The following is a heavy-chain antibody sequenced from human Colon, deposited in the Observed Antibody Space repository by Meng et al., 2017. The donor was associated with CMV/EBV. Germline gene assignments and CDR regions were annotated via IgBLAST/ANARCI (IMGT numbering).Heavy chain of an antibody. CDR2: TNPFNGGT. CDR3: ARVSVAPFDY. V-gene: IGHV1-2*02. CDR1: GFTFTGHY. J-gene: IGHJ4*02. D-gene: IGHD6-19*01. Sequence: ASVKVSCKTSGFTFTGHYIHWIRQAPGQGLEWMGWTNPFNGGTNYAQKFQGRVSLTRDKSLNTAYMELDGLRSDDTAVYYCARVSVAPFDYWGQGTLVTVSS.